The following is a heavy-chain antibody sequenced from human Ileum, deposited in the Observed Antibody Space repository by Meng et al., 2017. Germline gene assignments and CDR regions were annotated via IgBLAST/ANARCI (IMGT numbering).Heavy chain of an antibody. CDR2: ISQESGRT. D-gene: IGHD2-21*01. CDR3: VRNEGYSLGD. V-gene: IGHV4-4*02. Sequence: QVALPGAGPGLVKPSGTLSLTCAVSGDSLSSRDGWSWVRQPPGKGLEWIGEISQESGRTNYNPSLKSRVTISLDKSKNQFSLNLNSVTAADTAVYYCVRNEGYSLGDWGQGTLVTVSS. J-gene: IGHJ4*02. CDR1: GDSLSSRDG.